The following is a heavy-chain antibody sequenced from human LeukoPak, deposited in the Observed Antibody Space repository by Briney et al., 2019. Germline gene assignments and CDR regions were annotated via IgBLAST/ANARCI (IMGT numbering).Heavy chain of an antibody. D-gene: IGHD6-13*01. Sequence: SETLSLTCTVSGGSLSSYFWSWIRQPPGKGLEWIAYIYYSGSTNHNPSLKSRVTISVDTSKNQFSLKLSSVTAADTAVYYCARQPSSWFTSFDSWGQGTLVTVSS. CDR1: GGSLSSYF. CDR3: ARQPSSWFTSFDS. J-gene: IGHJ4*02. CDR2: IYYSGST. V-gene: IGHV4-59*01.